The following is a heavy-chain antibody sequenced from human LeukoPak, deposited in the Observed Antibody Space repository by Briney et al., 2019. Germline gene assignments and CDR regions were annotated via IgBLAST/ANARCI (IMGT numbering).Heavy chain of an antibody. CDR3: ARDGTSSWYSGLVPS. D-gene: IGHD6-13*01. Sequence: GASVKVSCKASGYTFTGYYMHWVRQAPGQGLEWMGWINPNSGGTNYAQKFQGRVTMTRDTSISTAYMELSRLRSDDTAVYYCARDGTSSWYSGLVPSWGQGTLVTVSS. V-gene: IGHV1-2*02. J-gene: IGHJ5*02. CDR2: INPNSGGT. CDR1: GYTFTGYY.